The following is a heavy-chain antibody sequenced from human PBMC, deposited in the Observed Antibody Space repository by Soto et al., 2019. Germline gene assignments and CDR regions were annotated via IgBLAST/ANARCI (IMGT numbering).Heavy chain of an antibody. CDR1: GFTFSDYY. V-gene: IGHV3-11*01. D-gene: IGHD3-3*01. Sequence: GGSLRLSCAASGFTFSDYYMSWIRQAPGKGLEWVSYISSSGSTIYYADSVKGRFIISRDNAKNSLYLQMNSLRAEDTAVYYCARRGYDFWSGYLTHYFDYWGQGTLVTVSS. CDR2: ISSSGSTI. J-gene: IGHJ4*02. CDR3: ARRGYDFWSGYLTHYFDY.